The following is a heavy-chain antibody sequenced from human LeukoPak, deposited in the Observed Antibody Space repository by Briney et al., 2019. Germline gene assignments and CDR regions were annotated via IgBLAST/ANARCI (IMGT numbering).Heavy chain of an antibody. CDR2: ISWNSGSI. Sequence: PGGSLRLSCAASGFTFDDYAMHWVRQAPGKGLEWVSGISWNSGSIGYADSVKGRFTISRDNAKNSLYLQMNSLRAEDTALYYCAKDTVPYTAMAGDWGQGTLVTVSS. V-gene: IGHV3-9*01. D-gene: IGHD5-18*01. CDR1: GFTFDDYA. CDR3: AKDTVPYTAMAGD. J-gene: IGHJ4*02.